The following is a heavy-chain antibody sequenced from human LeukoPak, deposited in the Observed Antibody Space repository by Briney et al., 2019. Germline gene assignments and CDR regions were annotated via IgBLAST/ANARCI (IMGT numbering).Heavy chain of an antibody. J-gene: IGHJ4*01. D-gene: IGHD4-23*01. CDR3: ARSYGGFDY. Sequence: SGGSLRLSCAASGFSFSSSWMHWVLQAPGKGLMWVSRISDDGTSTMYAASVKGRFTMSRSNAKNTLSLQMDSLTAEDTAVYYCARSYGGFDYWGQGVLVTVS. V-gene: IGHV3-74*03. CDR2: ISDDGTST. CDR1: GFSFSSSW.